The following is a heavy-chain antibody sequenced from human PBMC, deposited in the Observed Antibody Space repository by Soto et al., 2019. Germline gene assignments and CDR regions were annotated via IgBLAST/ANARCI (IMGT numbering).Heavy chain of an antibody. J-gene: IGHJ6*02. Sequence: GASVKVSCKASGFTFTSSSVQWVLQARGQRLEWIGWIVVGSGNTNYAQKFQERVTITRDMSTSTAYMELSSLRSEDTAVYYCAAVPRSVANGMDVWGQGTTVTVSS. CDR1: GFTFTSSS. V-gene: IGHV1-58*01. CDR2: IVVGSGNT. D-gene: IGHD2-21*01. CDR3: AAVPRSVANGMDV.